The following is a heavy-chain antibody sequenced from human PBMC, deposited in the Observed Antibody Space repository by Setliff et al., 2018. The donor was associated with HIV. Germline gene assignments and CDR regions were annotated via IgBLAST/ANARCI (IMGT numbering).Heavy chain of an antibody. V-gene: IGHV4-38-2*01. CDR2: MYHSGST. J-gene: IGHJ5*02. CDR1: XXSNRSGYY. CDR3: ASDIQAAGTGWFDP. Sequence: SETLSLTCAVXXXSNRSGYYWGWIRQPAGKGRGXXGSMYHSGSTYYNPSLKXXXPISLDTSKNQFSLKLSSVTAADTAVYYCASDIQAAGTGWFDPWGQGT. D-gene: IGHD6-13*01.